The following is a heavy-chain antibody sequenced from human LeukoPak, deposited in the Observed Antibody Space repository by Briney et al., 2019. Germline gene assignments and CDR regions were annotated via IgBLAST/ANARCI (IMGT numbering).Heavy chain of an antibody. V-gene: IGHV4-34*01. CDR2: INHSGST. CDR1: GGSFSGYY. D-gene: IGHD6-6*01. J-gene: IGHJ4*02. CDR3: ARGRRIAARFDY. Sequence: SETLSLTYAVYGGSFSGYYWSWIRQPPGKGLEWIGEINHSGSTNYNPSLKSRVTISVDTSKNQFSLKLSSVTAADTAVYYCARGRRIAARFDYWGQGTLVTVSS.